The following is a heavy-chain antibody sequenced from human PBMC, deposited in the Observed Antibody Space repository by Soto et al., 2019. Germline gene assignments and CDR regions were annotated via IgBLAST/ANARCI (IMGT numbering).Heavy chain of an antibody. CDR1: GYPVTAYY. J-gene: IGHJ3*02. CDR3: ARGGGVGVAGSAAFDM. CDR2: INPATGAA. Sequence: QLHLVQSGAVVKKPGASVTVSCSASGYPVTAYYMHWVRQAPGRGLEWMGGINPATGAAKYTQTFQGRVTMTRDPSPSTGFMELGGLTSEDTAVFSCARGGGVGVAGSAAFDMWGQGTLVTVSS. D-gene: IGHD3-3*01. V-gene: IGHV1-2*02.